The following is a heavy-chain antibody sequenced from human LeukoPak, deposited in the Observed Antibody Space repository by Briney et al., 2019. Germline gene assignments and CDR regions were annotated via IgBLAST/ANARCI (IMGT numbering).Heavy chain of an antibody. J-gene: IGHJ4*02. CDR1: GFTFRTYS. Sequence: GGSLRPSCSASGFTFRTYSMHWVRQAPGKGLEYVSAIGSNGDSTYYADSVKGRFTISRDNSKNTLYLQMSSLRAEDTAVYYCVKGWTQLDYWGQGTLVTVSS. CDR3: VKGWTQLDY. D-gene: IGHD5-18*01. CDR2: IGSNGDST. V-gene: IGHV3-64D*06.